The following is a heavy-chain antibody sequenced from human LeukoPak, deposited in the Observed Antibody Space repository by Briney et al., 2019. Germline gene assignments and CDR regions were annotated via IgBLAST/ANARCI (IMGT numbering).Heavy chain of an antibody. Sequence: ASVKVSCKASGYTFTSYGISWVRQAPGQGLEWMGWISAYNGNTNYAQKLQDRVTMTTDTSTSTAYMELRSLRSDDTAVYYCARVPHGDYPFVDWGQGTLVTVSS. V-gene: IGHV1-18*01. J-gene: IGHJ4*02. CDR1: GYTFTSYG. D-gene: IGHD4-17*01. CDR2: ISAYNGNT. CDR3: ARVPHGDYPFVD.